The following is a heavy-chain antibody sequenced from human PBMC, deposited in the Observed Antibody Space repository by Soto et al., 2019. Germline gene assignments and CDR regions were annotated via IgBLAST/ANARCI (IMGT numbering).Heavy chain of an antibody. V-gene: IGHV3-30-3*01. CDR2: ISDDGDNK. D-gene: IGHD6-6*01. CDR1: GFTLTNYA. J-gene: IGHJ4*02. CDR3: ARDRYSSSTLFDY. Sequence: QVQLVESGGGVGQPGRSLRLSCAASGFTLTNYAMHWVRQAPGKGLEWLAVISDDGDNKYYADSVKGRFTISRDNSNKTLYLQMNSLRPEDTAVYYCARDRYSSSTLFDYWGQGTLVTVSS.